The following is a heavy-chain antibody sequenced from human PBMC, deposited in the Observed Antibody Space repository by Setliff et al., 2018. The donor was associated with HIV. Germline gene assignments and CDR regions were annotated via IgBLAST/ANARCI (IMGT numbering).Heavy chain of an antibody. V-gene: IGHV4-39*01. CDR3: ARLSYPPIAWFPGDY. J-gene: IGHJ4*02. CDR2: IYYSGST. CDR1: GGSISSSSYY. Sequence: KTSETLSLTCTVSGGSISSSSYYWGWIRQPPGKGLEWIGSIYYSGSTYYNPSLKSRVTISVDTSKNQFSLKLSSVTAADTAVYYCARLSYPPIAWFPGDYWGQGTLVTVSS. D-gene: IGHD6-13*01.